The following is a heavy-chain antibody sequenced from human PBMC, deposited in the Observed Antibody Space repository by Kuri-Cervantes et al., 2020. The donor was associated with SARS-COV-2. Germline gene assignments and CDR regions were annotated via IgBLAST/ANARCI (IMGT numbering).Heavy chain of an antibody. D-gene: IGHD3-3*01. Sequence: GSLRLSCTVSGGSISSYYWSWIRQPPGKGLEWIGYIYYSGTTNYNPSLKSRVTISVDTSKSQFSLQLSSVTAADTAVYYCARQMMSSITIFGVVITRNWFDPWGQGTLVTVSS. CDR2: IYYSGTT. J-gene: IGHJ5*02. CDR3: ARQMMSSITIFGVVITRNWFDP. V-gene: IGHV4-59*08. CDR1: GGSISSYY.